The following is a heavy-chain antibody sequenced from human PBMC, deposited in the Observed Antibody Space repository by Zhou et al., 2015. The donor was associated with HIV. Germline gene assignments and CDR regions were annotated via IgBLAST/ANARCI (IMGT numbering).Heavy chain of an antibody. CDR1: GGGGTFSNYA. V-gene: IGHV1-69*12. J-gene: IGHJ2*01. CDR3: ARDGPYDILTGYSLPARGWYFDL. CDR2: IIPIFGTA. D-gene: IGHD3-9*01. Sequence: QVQLVQSGAEVKKPGSSVKVSCKASGGGGTFSNYAISWVRQAPGQGLEWMGGIIPIFGTANYAQKFQGRVTITADESTSTAYMELSSLRSEDTAVYYCARDGPYDILTGYSLPARGWYFDLWGRGTLVTVSS.